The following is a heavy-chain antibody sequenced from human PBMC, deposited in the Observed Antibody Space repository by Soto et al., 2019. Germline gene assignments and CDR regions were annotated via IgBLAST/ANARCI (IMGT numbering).Heavy chain of an antibody. Sequence: SVKVSCKASGFTFTSSAVQWVRQARGQRLEWIGWIVVGSGNTNYAQKFQERVTITRDMSTSTAYMELSSLRSEDPAVYYCAADFFSSGYSDWGQGTLVTVSS. V-gene: IGHV1-58*01. CDR3: AADFFSSGYSD. D-gene: IGHD3-22*01. CDR2: IVVGSGNT. J-gene: IGHJ4*02. CDR1: GFTFTSSA.